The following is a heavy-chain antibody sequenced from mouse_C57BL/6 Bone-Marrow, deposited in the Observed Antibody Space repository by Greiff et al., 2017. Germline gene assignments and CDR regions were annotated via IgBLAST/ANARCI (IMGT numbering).Heavy chain of an antibody. J-gene: IGHJ4*01. CDR2: IHPNSGST. V-gene: IGHV1-64*01. CDR3: ARFVYGSSYAMDY. Sequence: QVQLQQSGAELVKPGASVKLSCKASGYTFTSYWMHWVKQRPGQGLEWIGMIHPNSGSTNYNAKFKSNATLTVDKSSSTAYMQLSSLKSEDAAVYYCARFVYGSSYAMDYWGQGTSVTVSS. CDR1: GYTFTSYW. D-gene: IGHD1-1*01.